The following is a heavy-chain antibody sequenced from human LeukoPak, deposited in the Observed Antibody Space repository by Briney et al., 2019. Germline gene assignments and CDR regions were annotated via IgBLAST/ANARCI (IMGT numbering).Heavy chain of an antibody. D-gene: IGHD6-19*01. J-gene: IGHJ5*02. CDR3: ARRRSSSFEWFDP. V-gene: IGHV4-59*08. CDR1: GGSISSYY. Sequence: SETLSLTCNVSGGSISSYYWNWIRQTPGKGLEWIGYIYYSGITKYNPSLESRVTISVDTSKKQFSMKLCSVTAADTAVYYCARRRSSSFEWFDPWGQGTLVTVSS. CDR2: IYYSGIT.